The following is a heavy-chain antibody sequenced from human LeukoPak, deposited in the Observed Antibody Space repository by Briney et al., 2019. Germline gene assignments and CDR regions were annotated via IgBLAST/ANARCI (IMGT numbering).Heavy chain of an antibody. CDR3: ASIQSIAVAGSVDY. J-gene: IGHJ4*02. D-gene: IGHD6-19*01. V-gene: IGHV4-38-2*01. CDR2: IYHSGST. Sequence: SETLSLTCAVSGYSISSGYYWGWIRQPPGKGLEWIGSIYHSGSTHYNPSLKSRVTISVDTSKNQFSLKLSSVTAADTAVYYCASIQSIAVAGSVDYWGQGTLVTVSS. CDR1: GYSISSGYY.